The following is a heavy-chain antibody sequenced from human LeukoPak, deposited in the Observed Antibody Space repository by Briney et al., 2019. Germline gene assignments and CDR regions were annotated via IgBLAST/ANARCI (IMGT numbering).Heavy chain of an antibody. Sequence: TGGSLRLSCAASGFIFSNAWMSWVRQAPGKGLEWVSSISTSSSYIYYADAVKGRFTISRDNAKNSLYLQINSLRAEDTAVYYCARVGLDRRGYSGYEAFDYWGQGTLVTVSS. D-gene: IGHD5-12*01. V-gene: IGHV3-21*01. CDR2: ISTSSSYI. CDR3: ARVGLDRRGYSGYEAFDY. J-gene: IGHJ4*02. CDR1: GFIFSNAW.